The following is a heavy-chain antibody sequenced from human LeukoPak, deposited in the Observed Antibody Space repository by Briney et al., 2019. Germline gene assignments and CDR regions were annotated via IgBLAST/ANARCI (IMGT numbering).Heavy chain of an antibody. CDR2: ISENGGST. J-gene: IGHJ4*02. CDR3: AKARGSSWYGEDY. D-gene: IGHD6-13*01. V-gene: IGHV3-43*02. CDR1: GFTFDDYA. Sequence: GGSLRLSCAASGFTFDDYAMHWVRPAPGKDLEWVSLISENGGSTYYADSVKGRFTISRDNSKNSLYLQINSLRAEDTAFYYCAKARGSSWYGEDYWGQGTLVTVSS.